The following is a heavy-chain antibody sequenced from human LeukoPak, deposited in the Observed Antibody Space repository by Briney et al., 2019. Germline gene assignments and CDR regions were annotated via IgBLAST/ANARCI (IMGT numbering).Heavy chain of an antibody. CDR3: ARGDYYDSSGYYSPTEYFQH. CDR1: GYTFTSYD. Sequence: VSVKVSCKASGYTFTSYDINWVRQATGQGLEWMGWMNPNSGNTGYAQKFQGRVTMTRNTSISTAYMELSSLRSEDTAVYYCARGDYYDSSGYYSPTEYFQHWGQGTLVTVSS. D-gene: IGHD3-22*01. J-gene: IGHJ1*01. V-gene: IGHV1-8*01. CDR2: MNPNSGNT.